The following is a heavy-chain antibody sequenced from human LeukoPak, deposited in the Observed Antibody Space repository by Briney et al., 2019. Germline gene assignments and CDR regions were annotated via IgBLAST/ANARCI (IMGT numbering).Heavy chain of an antibody. D-gene: IGHD3-16*01. J-gene: IGHJ4*02. V-gene: IGHV3-74*01. CDR2: IEGDGSTT. Sequence: GGSLRLSCAASGFAFSYYWMHWVRQAPGKGLVWVSRIEGDGSTTTYADSVKGRFTVSRDNAKNTLYLQMNSLRAEDTAVYYCASWAFGYYLDYWGQGTLVTVSS. CDR3: ASWAFGYYLDY. CDR1: GFAFSYYW.